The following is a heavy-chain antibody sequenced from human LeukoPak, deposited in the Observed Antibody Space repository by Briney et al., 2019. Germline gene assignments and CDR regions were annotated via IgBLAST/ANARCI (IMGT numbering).Heavy chain of an antibody. D-gene: IGHD1-26*01. V-gene: IGHV3-23*01. CDR3: AKDWDRSGAYYFDS. CDR2: ISDSGGST. J-gene: IGHJ4*02. Sequence: GGSLRLSCAASGFTFGSYAMSWVRQAPGKGREWVSTISDSGGSTYYAVSVEDRFAISRDNPKNTLYLQMNSLRPEDTAVYYCAKDWDRSGAYYFDSWGQGTLVTVSS. CDR1: GFTFGSYA.